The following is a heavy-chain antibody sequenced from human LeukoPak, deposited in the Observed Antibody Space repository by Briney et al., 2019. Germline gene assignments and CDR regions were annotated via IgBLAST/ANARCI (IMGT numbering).Heavy chain of an antibody. CDR1: GGSISSSSYY. Sequence: SETLSLTCTVSGGSISSSSYYWGWIRQPPGKGLEWIGNIYYSGSTYYNPSLKSRVTISVDTSKNQFSLRLSSVTAADTAVYYCARGSLTAMVGGINWFDPWGQGTLVTVSS. V-gene: IGHV4-39*07. CDR3: ARGSLTAMVGGINWFDP. D-gene: IGHD5-18*01. J-gene: IGHJ5*02. CDR2: IYYSGST.